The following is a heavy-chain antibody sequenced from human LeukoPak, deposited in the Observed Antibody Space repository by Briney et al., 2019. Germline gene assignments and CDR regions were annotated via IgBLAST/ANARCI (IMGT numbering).Heavy chain of an antibody. CDR1: GYTFTSYG. J-gene: IGHJ6*03. V-gene: IGHV1-18*01. D-gene: IGHD6-13*01. CDR2: ISAYNGNT. Sequence: ASVKVPCKASGYTFTSYGIGWVRQAPGQGLEWMGWISAYNGNTNFAQKLQGRVTMTTDTSTSTAYMELRSLRSDDTAVYYCARDLAATGSTLNYYYMDVWGKGTTVTVSS. CDR3: ARDLAATGSTLNYYYMDV.